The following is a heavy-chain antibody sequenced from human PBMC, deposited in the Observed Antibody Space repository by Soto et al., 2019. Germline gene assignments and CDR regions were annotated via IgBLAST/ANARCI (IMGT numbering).Heavy chain of an antibody. V-gene: IGHV4-4*02. J-gene: IGHJ6*02. CDR1: SDSISRSHW. D-gene: IGHD6-19*01. CDR2: IYYSGSV. Sequence: PSETLSLTCAVSSDSISRSHWLTWVRQSPGKGLEWLGDIYYSGSVYYNPSLRSRISISMDKSNNQFSLNLSSVTASDTAMYYCARHASGYSSWGMDVWGQGTTVTVSS. CDR3: ARHASGYSSWGMDV.